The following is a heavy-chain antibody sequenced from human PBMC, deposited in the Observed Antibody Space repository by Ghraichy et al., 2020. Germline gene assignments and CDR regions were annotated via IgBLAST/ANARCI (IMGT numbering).Heavy chain of an antibody. CDR1: GGSISSYY. CDR2: IYYSGST. CDR3: ARRYMVRGVIMSYGMDV. J-gene: IGHJ6*02. Sequence: SETLSLTCTVSGGSISSYYWSWIRQPPGKGLEWIGYIYYSGSTNYNPSLKSRVTISVDTSKNQFSLKLSSVTAADTAVYYCARRYMVRGVIMSYGMDVWGQGTTVTVSS. V-gene: IGHV4-59*08. D-gene: IGHD3-10*01.